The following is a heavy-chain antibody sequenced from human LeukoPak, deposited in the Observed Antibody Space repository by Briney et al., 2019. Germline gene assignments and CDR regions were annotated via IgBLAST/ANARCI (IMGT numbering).Heavy chain of an antibody. CDR1: GYTFTSYG. Sequence: ASVKVSCKASGYTFTSYGISWVRQAPGQGLEWMGLISAYNGNTNYAQKLQGRVTMTTDTSTSTAYMELRSLRSDDTAVYYCARDHSIHDSSGYYLTFDYWGQGTLVTVSS. V-gene: IGHV1-18*01. J-gene: IGHJ4*02. CDR2: ISAYNGNT. CDR3: ARDHSIHDSSGYYLTFDY. D-gene: IGHD3-22*01.